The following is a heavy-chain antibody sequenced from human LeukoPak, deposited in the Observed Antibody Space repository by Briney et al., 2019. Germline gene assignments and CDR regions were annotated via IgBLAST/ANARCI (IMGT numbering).Heavy chain of an antibody. CDR1: GGSISCGGYS. D-gene: IGHD3-22*01. Sequence: SETLSLTCSVSGGSISCGGYSWSWIPQHPGKGLEWIGYIDYSGSTNSNPSLKSRVTISVDTSKTQCSLKLSPVTAADTAVYYCVASYYYDSSGYHFRYWGQGTLVTVSS. V-gene: IGHV4-61*08. CDR3: VASYYYDSSGYHFRY. CDR2: IDYSGST. J-gene: IGHJ4*02.